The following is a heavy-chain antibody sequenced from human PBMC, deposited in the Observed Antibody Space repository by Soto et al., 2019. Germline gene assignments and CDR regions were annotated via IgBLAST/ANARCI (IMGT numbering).Heavy chain of an antibody. V-gene: IGHV3-23*01. Sequence: GGSLRLSCAASGFTFSSYAMSWVRQAPGKGLEWVSAISGSTSSTYYGDSVKGRFTISRDNSKNTLYLQMNSLRAEDTAVYYCAKQVGVIPYYYGVDVWGQGTTVTVSS. CDR2: ISGSTSST. CDR3: AKQVGVIPYYYGVDV. CDR1: GFTFSSYA. J-gene: IGHJ6*02. D-gene: IGHD2-15*01.